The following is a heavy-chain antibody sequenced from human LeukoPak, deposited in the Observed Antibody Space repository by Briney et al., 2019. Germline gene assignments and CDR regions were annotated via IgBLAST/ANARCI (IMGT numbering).Heavy chain of an antibody. CDR3: AREVISTPSYFDY. Sequence: GGSLRLSCAASGFTVSSSFIYWVRRAPGKGLEWVSFIHRDDKTYYADSVKGRFTMSRDSSKNTLYLQMNSLGADDTAAYYCAREVISTPSYFDYWGQGILVTVSS. D-gene: IGHD2-2*01. CDR2: IHRDDKT. J-gene: IGHJ4*02. CDR1: GFTVSSSF. V-gene: IGHV3-53*01.